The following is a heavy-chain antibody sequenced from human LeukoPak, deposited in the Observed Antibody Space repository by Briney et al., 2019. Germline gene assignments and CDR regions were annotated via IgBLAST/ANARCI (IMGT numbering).Heavy chain of an antibody. D-gene: IGHD2-8*01. CDR1: GYSISSGYY. CDR2: IYHCGST. V-gene: IGHV4-38-2*01. Sequence: SETLSLTCAVSGYSISSGYYWGRIRQPPGKGLEWIGSIYHCGSTYYNPSLKRRVTISVETTNNQFSLKLSSVTAAGTGVYYGAGYEGLMVYAIEDLNGFDPGRQDTLVPVSS. J-gene: IGHJ5*02. CDR3: AGYEGLMVYAIEDLNGFDP.